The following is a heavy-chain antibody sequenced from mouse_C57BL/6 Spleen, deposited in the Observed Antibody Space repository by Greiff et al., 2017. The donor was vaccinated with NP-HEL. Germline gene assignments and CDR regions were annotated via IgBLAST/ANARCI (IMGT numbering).Heavy chain of an antibody. D-gene: IGHD2-4*01. Sequence: QVQLQQSGAELVRPGTSVKLSCKASGYTFTSYWMHWVKQRPGQGLEWIGVIDPSDSYTNYNQKFKGKATLTVDTSTSTAYMQLSSLTSEDSAVYYCGAIYYDPAWFAYWGQGTLVTVSA. V-gene: IGHV1-59*01. CDR1: GYTFTSYW. CDR2: IDPSDSYT. J-gene: IGHJ3*01. CDR3: GAIYYDPAWFAY.